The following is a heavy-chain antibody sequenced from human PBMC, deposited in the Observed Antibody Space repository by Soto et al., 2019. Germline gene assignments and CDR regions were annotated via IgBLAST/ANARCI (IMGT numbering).Heavy chain of an antibody. J-gene: IGHJ2*01. CDR1: GFTFSTYW. Sequence: EVQLVESGGGLVQPGGSLRLSCAASGFTFSTYWMSWVRQAPGKGLEWVANIKQDGSEKYYVDSVKGRFTISRDNAKKSLYLQMNSLRGADTAVYYCARQYYDFCSVYHYWYFDLWGRGTLV. D-gene: IGHD3-3*01. V-gene: IGHV3-7*03. CDR3: ARQYYDFCSVYHYWYFDL. CDR2: IKQDGSEK.